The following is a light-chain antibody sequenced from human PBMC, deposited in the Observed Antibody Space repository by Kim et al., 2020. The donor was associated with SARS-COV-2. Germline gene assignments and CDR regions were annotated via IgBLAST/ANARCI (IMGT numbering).Light chain of an antibody. J-gene: IGLJ2*01. CDR1: SPRSYY. CDR2: GRN. V-gene: IGLV3-19*01. Sequence: SSELTQDLAVSVALGQIVRITCQGDSPRSYYATWYQQKPRQAPLLVIFGRNNRPSGIPDRFSGSTSGNTASLTISGAQAEDEADFYCQSRDSGGNVVFGCGTKLTVL. CDR3: QSRDSGGNVV.